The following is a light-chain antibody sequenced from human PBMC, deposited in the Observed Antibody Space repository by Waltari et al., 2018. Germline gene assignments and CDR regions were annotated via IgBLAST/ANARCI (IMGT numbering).Light chain of an antibody. J-gene: IGKJ5*01. V-gene: IGKV1-9*01. CDR3: RQFNNYPST. CDR1: QGVSTY. Sequence: IQLTQSPSSLSASVGDRVTITCRASQGVSTYLAWYQHKPGRAPKLLISAASTLQSGVPSRFSASGSGTDFTLTINSLQPQDFATYYCRQFNNYPSTFGQGTRLEIQ. CDR2: AAS.